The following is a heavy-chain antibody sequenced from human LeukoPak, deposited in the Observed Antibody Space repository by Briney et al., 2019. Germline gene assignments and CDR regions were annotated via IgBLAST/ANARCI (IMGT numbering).Heavy chain of an antibody. V-gene: IGHV3-33*01. J-gene: IGHJ6*02. Sequence: PGGSLRLSCAASGFTFSSYVMHWVRQAPGKGLEGVAVIWFDGSNKYYADSVKGRFTISRDNSKNTLYLQMNSLRAEDAAVYYCARSSAPRDYGDSYGMDVWGQGTTVTVSS. CDR1: GFTFSSYV. CDR2: IWFDGSNK. D-gene: IGHD4-17*01. CDR3: ARSSAPRDYGDSYGMDV.